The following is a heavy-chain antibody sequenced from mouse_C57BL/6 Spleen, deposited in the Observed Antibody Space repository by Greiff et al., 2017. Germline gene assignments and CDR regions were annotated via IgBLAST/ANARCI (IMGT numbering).Heavy chain of an antibody. V-gene: IGHV1-59*01. D-gene: IGHD3-1*01. CDR3: ASQQLPFDY. CDR2: IDPSDSYT. J-gene: IGHJ2*01. CDR1: GYTFTSYW. Sequence: QVQLQQPGAELVRPGTSVKLSCKASGYTFTSYWMHWVKQRPGQGLEWIGVIDPSDSYTNYNQKFKGKATLTVDTSSSTAYMQLSSLTSEDSAVYYCASQQLPFDYWGQGTTLTVSS.